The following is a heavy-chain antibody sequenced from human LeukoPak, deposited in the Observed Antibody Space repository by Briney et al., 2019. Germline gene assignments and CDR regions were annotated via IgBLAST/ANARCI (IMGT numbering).Heavy chain of an antibody. D-gene: IGHD2-2*01. V-gene: IGHV3-9*01. CDR1: GFTFSSYG. CDR3: AAAGQLDY. J-gene: IGHJ4*02. CDR2: ISWNSGSI. Sequence: GGSLRLSCAASGFTFSSYGMHWVRQAPGKGLEWVSGISWNSGSIGYADSVKGRFTISRDNAKNSLYLQMNSLRAEDTALYYCAAAGQLDYWGQGTLVTVSS.